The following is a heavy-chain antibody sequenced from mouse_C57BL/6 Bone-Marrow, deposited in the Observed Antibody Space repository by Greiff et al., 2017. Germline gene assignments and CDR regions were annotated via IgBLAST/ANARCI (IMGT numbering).Heavy chain of an antibody. V-gene: IGHV1-64*01. CDR3: ARVAKDYAMDY. Sequence: VQLQQPGAELVKPGASVKLSCKASGYTFTSYWMHWVKQRPGQGLEWIGMIHPNSGSTNYNEKFKSKATLTVDKSSSTAYLQLSSLTSEDSAVYYCARVAKDYAMDYWGQGTTLTVSS. CDR1: GYTFTSYW. J-gene: IGHJ2*01. D-gene: IGHD1-1*02. CDR2: IHPNSGST.